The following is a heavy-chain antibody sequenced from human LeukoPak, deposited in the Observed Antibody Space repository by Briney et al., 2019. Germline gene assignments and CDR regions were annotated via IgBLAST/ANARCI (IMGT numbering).Heavy chain of an antibody. CDR3: AKDIRAVGTWVFEY. Sequence: GGSLSLSCAISGFTFIAYAMSWVRHAPGKRLEWVSSISNSGYTYYAVSVKGRFTVSRDSSNDTVYLQMNILRAEDTAMYYCAKDIRAVGTWVFEYWGQGTLVSVFS. CDR2: ISNSGYT. D-gene: IGHD3-10*01. V-gene: IGHV3-23*01. CDR1: GFTFIAYA. J-gene: IGHJ4*01.